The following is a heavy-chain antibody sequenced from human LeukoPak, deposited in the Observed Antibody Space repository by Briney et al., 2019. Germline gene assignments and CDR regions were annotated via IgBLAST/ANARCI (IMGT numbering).Heavy chain of an antibody. D-gene: IGHD1-7*01. V-gene: IGHV3-53*01. CDR1: GFTVSSNY. J-gene: IGHJ4*02. CDR3: ARGNWNYPFDY. CDR2: IYSSDST. Sequence: GGSLRLSCAASGFTVSSNYMSWVRQAPGKGLEWVSVIYSSDSTYYADSVKGRFTISRDSSKNTLYLQMNSLRAEDTAVYYCARGNWNYPFDYWGQGTLVTVSS.